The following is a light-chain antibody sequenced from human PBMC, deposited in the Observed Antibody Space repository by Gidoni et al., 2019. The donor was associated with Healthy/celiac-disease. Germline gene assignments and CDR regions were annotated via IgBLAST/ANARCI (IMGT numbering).Light chain of an antibody. CDR3: QQSYSTPPLT. CDR2: AAS. Sequence: DIQMTQSPSSLSASVGDRVTITCRASQSISSYLNWYQQKPGKDPKLLIYAASSLQSGVPSRFSSSGSGTDFTRTISSLQPEDFATYYCQQSYSTPPLTFGGGTKVEIK. J-gene: IGKJ4*01. V-gene: IGKV1-39*01. CDR1: QSISSY.